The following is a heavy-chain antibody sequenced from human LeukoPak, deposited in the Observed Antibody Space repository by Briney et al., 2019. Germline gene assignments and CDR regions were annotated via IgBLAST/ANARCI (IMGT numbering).Heavy chain of an antibody. J-gene: IGHJ4*02. CDR3: ARVVSGGVIWAY. Sequence: ASVKVSCKASGYNFNGYYMHWVRQAPGQGLEWMGWINPNSGGTNYAQKFQGRVTVTRDTSISTAFMELTRLTSDDTAVYYCARVVSGGVIWAYWGQGTLVTVSS. D-gene: IGHD3-16*01. CDR2: INPNSGGT. CDR1: GYNFNGYY. V-gene: IGHV1-2*02.